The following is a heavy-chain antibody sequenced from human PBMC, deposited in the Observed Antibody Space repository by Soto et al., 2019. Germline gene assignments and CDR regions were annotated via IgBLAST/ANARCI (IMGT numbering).Heavy chain of an antibody. V-gene: IGHV1-46*01. D-gene: IGHD3-3*01. CDR2: INPSGGST. CDR3: AREGEGILRFLEWSRPAHGMDV. J-gene: IGHJ6*02. CDR1: GYTFTSYY. Sequence: ASVKVSCKASGYTFTSYYMHWVRQAPGRGLEWMGIINPSGGSTSYAQKFQGRVTMTRDTSTSTVYMELSSLRSEDTAVYYCAREGEGILRFLEWSRPAHGMDVWGQGTTVTVSS.